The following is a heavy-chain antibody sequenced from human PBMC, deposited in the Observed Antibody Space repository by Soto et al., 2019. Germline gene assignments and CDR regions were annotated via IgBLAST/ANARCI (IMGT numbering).Heavy chain of an antibody. V-gene: IGHV4-39*01. CDR3: ARVGDYGDYLGQEFDP. J-gene: IGHJ5*02. CDR2: IYYSGST. D-gene: IGHD4-17*01. CDR1: GGSISSSSYY. Sequence: SETLSLTCTVSGGSISSSSYYWGWIRQPPGKGLEWIGSIYYSGSTYYNPSLKSRVTISVDTSKNQFSLKLSSVTAADTAVYYCARVGDYGDYLGQEFDPWGQGTLVTVSS.